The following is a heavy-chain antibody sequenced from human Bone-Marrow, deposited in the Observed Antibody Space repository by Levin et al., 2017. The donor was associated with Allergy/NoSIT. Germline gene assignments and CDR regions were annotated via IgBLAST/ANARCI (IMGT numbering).Heavy chain of an antibody. V-gene: IGHV4-34*01. D-gene: IGHD1/OR15-1a*01. Sequence: PSETLSLTCAIFDGSFNSYYWTWIRQAPGKGLDWIGEISHSGSTRYNPSLESRVTISVDKSKNQFFLKLNSVTAADTAVYYCARIVSRSNNDYWGQGTLVTVSS. CDR1: DGSFNSYY. J-gene: IGHJ4*02. CDR2: ISHSGST. CDR3: ARIVSRSNNDY.